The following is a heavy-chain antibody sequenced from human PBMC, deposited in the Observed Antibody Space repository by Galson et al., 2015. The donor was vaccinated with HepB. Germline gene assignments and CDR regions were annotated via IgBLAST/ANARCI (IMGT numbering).Heavy chain of an antibody. J-gene: IGHJ4*02. D-gene: IGHD1-26*01. CDR2: ISSSSSTI. CDR3: ARKDVYSGSQGVYDY. Sequence: SLRLSCAASGFTFSSYSMNWVRQAPGKGLEWVSYISSSSSTIYYADSVKGRFTISRDNAKNSLYLQMNSLRAEDTAVYYCARKDVYSGSQGVYDYWGLGTLVTVSS. CDR1: GFTFSSYS. V-gene: IGHV3-48*01.